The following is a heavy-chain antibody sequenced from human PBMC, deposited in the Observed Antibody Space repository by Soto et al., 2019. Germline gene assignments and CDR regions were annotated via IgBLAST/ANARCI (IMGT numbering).Heavy chain of an antibody. CDR2: ITRNSDII. D-gene: IGHD2-15*01. Sequence: EAQLVESGGGLIQPGGSLRLSCAASGFSFSSYSMNWVRRAPGKGLEWISYITRNSDIINYADSVKGRFTISRDNAKNSLHLQMHSLRADDTAVYYCARDREYCSGDKCYETGSAYWGQGTLLTVSS. CDR1: GFSFSSYS. CDR3: ARDREYCSGDKCYETGSAY. J-gene: IGHJ4*02. V-gene: IGHV3-48*01.